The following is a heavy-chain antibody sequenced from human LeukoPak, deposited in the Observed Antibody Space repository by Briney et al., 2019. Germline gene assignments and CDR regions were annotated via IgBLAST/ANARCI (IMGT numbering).Heavy chain of an antibody. V-gene: IGHV3-7*01. CDR2: IKQDGSVI. D-gene: IGHD2-15*01. CDR1: GFTFSNYW. CDR3: ARDVERGSWPDY. J-gene: IGHJ4*02. Sequence: GGSLRLSCAASGFTFSNYWMNWVRQLPGKGLEWLANIKQDGSVISYLDSVKGRFSVSRDNSKNSLFLQMNSLRVEDTAVYYCARDVERGSWPDYWGQGTLVTVSS.